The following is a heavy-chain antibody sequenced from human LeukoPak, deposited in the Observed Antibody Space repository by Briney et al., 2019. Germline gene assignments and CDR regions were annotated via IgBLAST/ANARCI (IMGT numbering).Heavy chain of an antibody. CDR3: VKAGAGSSWEVYYYYYGMDV. CDR1: GFTFSSYA. D-gene: IGHD6-13*01. CDR2: ISSNGGST. Sequence: TGGSLRLSCSASGFTFSSYAMHWVRQAPGKGLEYVSAISSNGGSTYYADSVKGRFTISRDNSKNTLFLQMSSLRAEDTAVYYCVKAGAGSSWEVYYYYYGMDVWGQGTTVTVSS. V-gene: IGHV3-64D*06. J-gene: IGHJ6*02.